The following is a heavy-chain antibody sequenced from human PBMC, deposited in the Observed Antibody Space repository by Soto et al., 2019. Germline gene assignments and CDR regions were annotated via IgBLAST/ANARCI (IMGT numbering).Heavy chain of an antibody. CDR1: GGSISTYY. Sequence: SETLSLTCTVSGGSISTYYWSWIRQPPGKGLEWIGYINYSGSTYYSPSLKSRVTISVDTSKSQVSLKVTSVTAADTAVYYCARRYCGGDTCSPGWFDPWGQGTLVTVSS. V-gene: IGHV4-59*01. CDR3: ARRYCGGDTCSPGWFDP. D-gene: IGHD2-21*01. CDR2: INYSGST. J-gene: IGHJ5*02.